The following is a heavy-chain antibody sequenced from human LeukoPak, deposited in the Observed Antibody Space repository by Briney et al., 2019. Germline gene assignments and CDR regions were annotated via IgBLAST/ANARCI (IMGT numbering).Heavy chain of an antibody. D-gene: IGHD2-2*02. CDR1: GGTFSSYA. CDR3: ARDGQYCSSTSCYTEGYFDY. Sequence: ASVKVSCKASGGTFSSYAISWVRQAPGQGLEWMGGIIPIFGTANYAQKFQGRVTITADETTGTAYMELSSLRSEDTAVYYCARDGQYCSSTSCYTEGYFDYWGQGTLVTVSS. V-gene: IGHV1-69*13. CDR2: IIPIFGTA. J-gene: IGHJ4*02.